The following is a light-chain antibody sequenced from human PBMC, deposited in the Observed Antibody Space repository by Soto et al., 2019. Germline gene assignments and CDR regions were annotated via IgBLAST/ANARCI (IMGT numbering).Light chain of an antibody. CDR3: QLYNNWPPWT. CDR2: GAS. Sequence: MTQSPSILPVSPGDTATLSCRASQSVSSNLAWYQQKPGQAPRLLIYGASIRATGAPARFSGSGSGTEFTLTISSLQSEDFAVYYCQLYNNWPPWTFGQGTKVEIK. V-gene: IGKV3-15*01. J-gene: IGKJ1*01. CDR1: QSVSSN.